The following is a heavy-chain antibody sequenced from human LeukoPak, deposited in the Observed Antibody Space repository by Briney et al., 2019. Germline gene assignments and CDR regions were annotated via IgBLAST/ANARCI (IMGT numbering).Heavy chain of an antibody. D-gene: IGHD1-1*01. CDR1: GGTFSSYA. V-gene: IGHV1-69*05. CDR2: IIPIFGTA. Sequence: SVKVSCKASGGTFSSYAISWVRQAPGQGLEWMGGIIPIFGTANYAQKFQGRVTITTYESTSTAYMELSSLRSEDTAVYYCASARMEDYHYYMDVWGKGTTVTVSS. CDR3: ASARMEDYHYYMDV. J-gene: IGHJ6*03.